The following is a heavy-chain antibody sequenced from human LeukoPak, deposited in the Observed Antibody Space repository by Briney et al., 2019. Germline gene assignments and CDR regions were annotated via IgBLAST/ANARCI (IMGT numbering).Heavy chain of an antibody. V-gene: IGHV4-4*07. D-gene: IGHD2-15*01. Sequence: SETLSLTCTVSGGSISSYYWRWIRQPAGKGLEWIGRIYTSGSNNYNPSFKGRVTMPEDTSKKQFSLRLSSVTAADTAVYYCARDKYDESMVVAAARWFDPWGERTLVSVSS. CDR2: IYTSGSN. CDR3: ARDKYDESMVVAAARWFDP. CDR1: GGSISSYY. J-gene: IGHJ5*02.